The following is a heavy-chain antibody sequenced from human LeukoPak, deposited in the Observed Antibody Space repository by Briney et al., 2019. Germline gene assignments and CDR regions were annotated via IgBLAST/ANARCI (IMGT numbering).Heavy chain of an antibody. CDR1: GFTVSNNY. CDR2: LFGGGIT. V-gene: IGHV3-53*01. J-gene: IGHJ4*02. Sequence: PGGSLRLSCAASGFTVSNNYMSWARQAPGKGLEWVSALFGGGITYYAGSVKGRFTTSRDNSKNTLYLQMNSLRAEDTAVYYCARLIGYSSGWYYFDYWGQGTLVTVSS. D-gene: IGHD6-19*01. CDR3: ARLIGYSSGWYYFDY.